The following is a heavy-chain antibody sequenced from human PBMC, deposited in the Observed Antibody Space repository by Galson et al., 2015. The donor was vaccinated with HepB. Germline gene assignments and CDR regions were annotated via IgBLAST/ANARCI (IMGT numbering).Heavy chain of an antibody. CDR3: VRDITRPGPTEYFHH. CDR2: ISGSSSDT. Sequence: SLRLSCAASGFTFSDYYMSWIRQAPGKGPEWISYISGSSSDTNYADSVKGRFTISRDNARSSLSLQMSSLRAEDTAIYYCVRDITRPGPTEYFHHWGQGTLVTVSS. J-gene: IGHJ1*01. CDR1: GFTFSDYY. D-gene: IGHD3-10*01. V-gene: IGHV3-11*06.